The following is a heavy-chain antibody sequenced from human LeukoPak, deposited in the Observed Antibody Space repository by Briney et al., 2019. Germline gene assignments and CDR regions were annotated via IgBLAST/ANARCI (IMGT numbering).Heavy chain of an antibody. CDR1: GGSISGYY. CDR3: ARGRSDYYDSGNKDYYFDY. V-gene: IGHV4-59*01. Sequence: SETLSLTCTVSGGSISGYYWSWIRQSPGKGLEWIGYIYKTDYTDYNPALKSRVSISVDTSKNKFSLKVTSVTAADTAVYYCARGRSDYYDSGNKDYYFDYWGQGTLVTVSS. CDR2: IYKTDYT. J-gene: IGHJ4*02. D-gene: IGHD3-10*01.